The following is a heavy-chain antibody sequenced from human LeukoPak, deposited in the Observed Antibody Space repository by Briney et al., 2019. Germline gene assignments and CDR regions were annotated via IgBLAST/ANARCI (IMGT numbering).Heavy chain of an antibody. CDR2: IKQDETEK. V-gene: IGHV3-7*03. CDR3: ARDPESTDFGDYVYYYYSLDV. J-gene: IGHJ6*02. Sequence: GGSLRLSCTASGFTFSNFWMGWVRQAPGKGLEWVANIKQDETEKFYLGSVKGRFTISRDNAKNSLYLQMNSLRVEDTALYYCARDPESTDFGDYVYYYYSLDVWGQGTTVTVSS. D-gene: IGHD4-17*01. CDR1: GFTFSNFW.